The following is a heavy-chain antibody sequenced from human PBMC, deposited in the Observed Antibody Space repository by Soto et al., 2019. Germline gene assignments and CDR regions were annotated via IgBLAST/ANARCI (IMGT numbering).Heavy chain of an antibody. CDR1: GYTLTELS. CDR2: FDPEDGET. D-gene: IGHD3-22*01. V-gene: IGHV1-24*01. CDR3: ATVQYYYDSSGYFSWFDP. Sequence: EVWASVKVSCKVSGYTLTELSMHWVRQAPGKGLEWVGGFDPEDGETIYAQKFQGRVTMTEDTSTDTVYMELSSLRSEDTAVYYCATVQYYYDSSGYFSWFDPWGQGTLVTVSS. J-gene: IGHJ5*02.